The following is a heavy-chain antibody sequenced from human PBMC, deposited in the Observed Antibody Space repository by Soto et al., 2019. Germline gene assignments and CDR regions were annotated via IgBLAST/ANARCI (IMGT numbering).Heavy chain of an antibody. CDR3: ARDEGGYGMDV. V-gene: IGHV3-30-3*01. CDR2: ISYDGSNK. J-gene: IGHJ6*02. Sequence: QVQLVESGGGVVQPGRSLRLSCAASGFTFSSYAMHWVRQAPGKGLEWVAVISYDGSNKYYADSVKGRFTISRDNSKNTLYLQMNSLRAEDTAVYYCARDEGGYGMDVWGQGTTVTVSS. D-gene: IGHD3-16*01. CDR1: GFTFSSYA.